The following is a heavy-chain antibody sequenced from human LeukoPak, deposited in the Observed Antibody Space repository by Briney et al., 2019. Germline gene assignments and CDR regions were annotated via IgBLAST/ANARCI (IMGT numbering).Heavy chain of an antibody. CDR1: GHTFSGYY. CDR3: ARTNYDSAFDI. V-gene: IGHV1-2*02. CDR2: INPKSGGT. J-gene: IGHJ3*02. Sequence: GASVKVSCKASGHTFSGYYMHWVRQAPGQGLEWMGWINPKSGGTNEAQKFHDRVTMTRDTSIRTAYMEVSRLRSDDTAVYYCARTNYDSAFDIWGQGTMVTVSS. D-gene: IGHD3-22*01.